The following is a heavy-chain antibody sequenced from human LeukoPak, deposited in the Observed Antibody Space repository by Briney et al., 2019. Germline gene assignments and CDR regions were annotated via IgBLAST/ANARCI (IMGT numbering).Heavy chain of an antibody. J-gene: IGHJ6*03. D-gene: IGHD3-10*01. CDR3: ARDRGSLGVSGYYYYMDV. CDR1: GFTFSRYS. V-gene: IGHV3-21*01. CDR2: ISTSSSYI. Sequence: GGSLRLSCAASGFTFSRYSMNWVRQAPGKGLEWVSSISTSSSYIYYADSVKGRFTIYRDNAKNSLYLQMNSLRAEDTAVYYCARDRGSLGVSGYYYYMDVWGKGTTVTISS.